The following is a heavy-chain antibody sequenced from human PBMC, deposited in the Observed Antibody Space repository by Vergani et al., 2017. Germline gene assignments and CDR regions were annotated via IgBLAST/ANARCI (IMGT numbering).Heavy chain of an antibody. D-gene: IGHD5-12*01. J-gene: IGHJ5*02. Sequence: QVQLVESGGGLVKPGGSLRLSCAASGFTFSDYYMSWVRQAPGLGVEWISYISGSGSITHYADSVKGRFSISRDNAKNTLYLQMNSLRAEDTALYYCAREWLGFRSPFDPWGQGTLVTVSS. CDR3: AREWLGFRSPFDP. V-gene: IGHV3-11*04. CDR1: GFTFSDYY. CDR2: ISGSGSIT.